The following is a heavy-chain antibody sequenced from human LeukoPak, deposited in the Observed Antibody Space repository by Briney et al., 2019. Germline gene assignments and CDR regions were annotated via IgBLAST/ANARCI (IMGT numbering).Heavy chain of an antibody. CDR2: IHYDGGSG. Sequence: GGSLRLSCTVSGFTLSSYEMSWIRQAPGKGLELVSSIHYDGGSGHYADSVKGRFTISRDNSNNTLFLHLNSLRGEDTAVYYCTRNSGWYGLSWGQGTLVTVSS. J-gene: IGHJ1*01. CDR1: GFTLSSYE. D-gene: IGHD6-19*01. V-gene: IGHV3-23*01. CDR3: TRNSGWYGLS.